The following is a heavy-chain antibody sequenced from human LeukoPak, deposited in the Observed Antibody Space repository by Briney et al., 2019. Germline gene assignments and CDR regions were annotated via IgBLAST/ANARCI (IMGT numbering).Heavy chain of an antibody. Sequence: GASVKVSCKASGYTFTSYGIHWVRQAPGQGLEGMGCISSYNGNTNYAQKLQGRVTMTTDRSTSTATMDLKNLRADDTHVYYCAREGRGPSGSYERYSDYWGQGTLVTVSS. D-gene: IGHD1-26*01. J-gene: IGHJ4*02. CDR1: GYTFTSYG. V-gene: IGHV1-18*01. CDR3: AREGRGPSGSYERYSDY. CDR2: ISSYNGNT.